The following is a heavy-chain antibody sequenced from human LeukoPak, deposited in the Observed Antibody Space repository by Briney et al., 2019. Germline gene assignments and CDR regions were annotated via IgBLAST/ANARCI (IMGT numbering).Heavy chain of an antibody. D-gene: IGHD2-2*01. V-gene: IGHV3-74*01. CDR1: GLSFTTYW. Sequence: GGSLRLSCGASGLSFTTYWMHWVRQAPGKGLVWVSRINTDGSSRTYADSVKGRFTISRDNANNTLYLQMNSLRAEDTAVYYCARESEFCGSTTCYRPEDYWGQGTLVTVSS. CDR2: INTDGSSR. J-gene: IGHJ4*02. CDR3: ARESEFCGSTTCYRPEDY.